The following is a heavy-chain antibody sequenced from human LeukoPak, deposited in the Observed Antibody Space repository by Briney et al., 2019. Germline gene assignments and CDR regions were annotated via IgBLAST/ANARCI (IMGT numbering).Heavy chain of an antibody. J-gene: IGHJ4*02. CDR3: ARDPNGVDY. V-gene: IGHV3-30-3*01. CDR2: ISYDGSNK. Sequence: GGSLRLSCAASGFTFSSYAMHWVRQAPGKGLERVAVISYDGSNKYYADSVKGRFTISRDNSKNTLYLQMNSLRAEDTAVYYCARDPNGVDYWGQGTLVTVSS. D-gene: IGHD3-10*01. CDR1: GFTFSSYA.